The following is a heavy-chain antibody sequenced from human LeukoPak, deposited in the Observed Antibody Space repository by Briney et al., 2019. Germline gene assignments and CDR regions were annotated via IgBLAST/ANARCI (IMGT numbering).Heavy chain of an antibody. Sequence: GGSLRLSCVASGFNFDSYTMIWVRQAPGKGLVWVSRINIDGSSGSYADSVEGRFTISRDNAKNTVYLQMNSLRAEDTAVYYCTREVSGSLYFDYWGQGTLVTVSS. CDR2: INIDGSSG. D-gene: IGHD1-26*01. J-gene: IGHJ4*02. V-gene: IGHV3-74*01. CDR3: TREVSGSLYFDY. CDR1: GFNFDSYT.